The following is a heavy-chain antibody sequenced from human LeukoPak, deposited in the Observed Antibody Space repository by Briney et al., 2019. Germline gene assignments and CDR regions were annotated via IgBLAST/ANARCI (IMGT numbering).Heavy chain of an antibody. CDR3: ARTDAYYDILTGYDY. J-gene: IGHJ4*02. CDR1: GGSISSSSHF. V-gene: IGHV4-39*07. Sequence: SETLSLTCTVSGGSISSSSHFWGWIRQPPGKGLEWIGSVNYSGSTYYNPSLKSRGSISVDTPKKQFSLKLSSVTAADTAVYYCARTDAYYDILTGYDYWGQGTLVTVSS. D-gene: IGHD3-9*01. CDR2: VNYSGST.